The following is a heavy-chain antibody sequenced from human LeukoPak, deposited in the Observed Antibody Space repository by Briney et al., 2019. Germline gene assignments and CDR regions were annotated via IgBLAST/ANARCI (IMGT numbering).Heavy chain of an antibody. V-gene: IGHV4-30-4*01. J-gene: IGHJ4*02. CDR1: GGSISSGDYY. CDR3: ARQSEYYYGSGSYRFSDY. D-gene: IGHD3-10*01. CDR2: IYYSGST. Sequence: PSETLSLTCTVSGGSISSGDYYWSWIRQPPGKGPEWIGYIYYSGSTYYNPSLKSRVTISVDTSKNQFSLKLSSVTAADTAVYYCARQSEYYYGSGSYRFSDYWGQGTLVTVSS.